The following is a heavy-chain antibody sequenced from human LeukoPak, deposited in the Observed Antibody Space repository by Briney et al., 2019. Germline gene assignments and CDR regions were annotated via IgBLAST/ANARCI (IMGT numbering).Heavy chain of an antibody. CDR3: ARHNFERITMVRGATLDP. CDR1: GYSISSGYY. V-gene: IGHV4-61*03. Sequence: SETLSLTCTVSGYSISSGYYWGWIRQPPGEGLEWIGSIYYSGTTNSNPSLKSRATISVDTSKNHLSLKVSSVTAADTAVYYCARHNFERITMVRGATLDPWGQGTLVTVSS. CDR2: IYYSGTT. D-gene: IGHD3-10*01. J-gene: IGHJ5*02.